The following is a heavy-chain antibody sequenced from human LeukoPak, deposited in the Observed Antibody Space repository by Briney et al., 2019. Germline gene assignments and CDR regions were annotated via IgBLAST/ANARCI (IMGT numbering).Heavy chain of an antibody. Sequence: ASVKVSCKASGYTFTSYGISWVRQATGQGLEWMGWISAYNGNTNYAQKLQGRVTMTTDTSTSTAYMELRSLRSDDTAVYYCARDVYCSGGSCYGKLDYWGQGTLVTVSS. J-gene: IGHJ4*02. CDR3: ARDVYCSGGSCYGKLDY. D-gene: IGHD2-15*01. CDR1: GYTFTSYG. V-gene: IGHV1-18*01. CDR2: ISAYNGNT.